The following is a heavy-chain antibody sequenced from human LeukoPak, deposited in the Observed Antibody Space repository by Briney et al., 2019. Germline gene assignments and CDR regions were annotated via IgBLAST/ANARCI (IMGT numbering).Heavy chain of an antibody. Sequence: PGGSLRLSCVGSGFTFRSHAMSWVRQAPEKGLEFVSGIYENGGTTYYADSVKGRFSISRDNSKNTLYLQMNSLRAEDTAVYYCAKDFGGHDYWGQGTLVTVSS. V-gene: IGHV3-23*01. CDR3: AKDFGGHDY. CDR2: IYENGGTT. D-gene: IGHD3-10*01. CDR1: GFTFRSHA. J-gene: IGHJ4*02.